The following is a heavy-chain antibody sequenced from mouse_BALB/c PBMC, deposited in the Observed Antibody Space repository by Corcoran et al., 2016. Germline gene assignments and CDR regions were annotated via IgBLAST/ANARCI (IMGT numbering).Heavy chain of an antibody. D-gene: IGHD1-1*01. CDR3: ARLAITTAWYFDG. J-gene: IGHJ1*01. CDR1: GYTFTSYV. CDR2: INPYNDGT. Sequence: EVQLQQSGPELVKPGASVKMSCKASGYTFTSYVMLWVKQKPGQGLEWIGYINPYNDGTKYNEKFKGKATLTSDKASSTAYMELSSLTSEDSAVYYCARLAITTAWYFDGWGAGTTVTVSS. V-gene: IGHV1S136*01.